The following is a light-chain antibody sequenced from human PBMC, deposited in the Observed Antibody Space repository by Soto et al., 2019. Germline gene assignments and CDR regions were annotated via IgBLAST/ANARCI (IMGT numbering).Light chain of an antibody. V-gene: IGLV2-14*03. CDR1: SSDVGGYNY. Sequence: QSVLTQPASVSGSPGQSIAISCTGTSSDVGGYNYVSWYQQHPGRAHKLIIYGVTNRPSGVSDRFSGSKSGNTASLTISGLQAEDETDYYCCSYTSSGTYVFGTGTKVTVL. J-gene: IGLJ1*01. CDR2: GVT. CDR3: CSYTSSGTYV.